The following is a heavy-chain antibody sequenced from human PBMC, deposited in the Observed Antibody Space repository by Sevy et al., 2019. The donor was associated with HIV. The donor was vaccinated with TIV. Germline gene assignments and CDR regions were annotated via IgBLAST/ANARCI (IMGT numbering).Heavy chain of an antibody. CDR2: IKQDGNEK. J-gene: IGHJ6*02. D-gene: IGHD6-19*01. CDR1: GFIFSDYW. V-gene: IGHV3-7*01. CDR3: AREAVAGRSGPWKADYYYAGMDV. Sequence: GGSLRLSCVASGFIFSDYWMTWVRQAPGKGLEWVANIKQDGNEKDYMDSAKGRFTISRDNAKNSVYLQGNSLRAEDTAVDYGAREAVAGRSGPWKADYYYAGMDVWGQGTTVTVSS.